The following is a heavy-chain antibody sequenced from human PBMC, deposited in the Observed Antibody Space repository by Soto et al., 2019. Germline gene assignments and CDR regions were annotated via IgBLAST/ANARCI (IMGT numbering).Heavy chain of an antibody. CDR1: GLTSSTYA. Sequence: QPGGSLRLSCAASGLTSSTYAMSWVRQAPGKGLEWVSGISGSGGNTYYADSVKGRFTISRDNSKNMLYLQMNSLRAEDTAVYYCATTLNTVTTDCDSWGQGTL. J-gene: IGHJ4*02. CDR2: ISGSGGNT. CDR3: ATTLNTVTTDCDS. V-gene: IGHV3-23*01. D-gene: IGHD4-17*01.